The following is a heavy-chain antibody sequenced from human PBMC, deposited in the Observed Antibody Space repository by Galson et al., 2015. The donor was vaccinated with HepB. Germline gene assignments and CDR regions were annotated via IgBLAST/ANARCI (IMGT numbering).Heavy chain of an antibody. Sequence: TLSLTCTVSGGSTSSGAYYWTWIRHHPGKGLEWIGYISNGGTPYYNPSLKSRLTISADTSKNQFSLKLSSVTAADTAIYYCARGRDSSRYYSLDNWGQGTLVTVSS. CDR1: GGSTSSGAYY. D-gene: IGHD3-22*01. CDR2: ISNGGTP. J-gene: IGHJ4*02. V-gene: IGHV4-31*03. CDR3: ARGRDSSRYYSLDN.